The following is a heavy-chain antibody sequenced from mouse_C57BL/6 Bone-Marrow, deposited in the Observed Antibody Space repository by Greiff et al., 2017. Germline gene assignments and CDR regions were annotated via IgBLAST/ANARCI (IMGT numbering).Heavy chain of an antibody. D-gene: IGHD2-5*01. V-gene: IGHV1-50*01. Sequence: QVQLQQPGAELVKPGASVKLSCKASGYTFTSYWMQWVKQRPGQGLEWIGEIDPSDSYTNYNQKFKGKATLTVDTSSSTAYMQLSSLTSEDSAVYYCARRHYYSNYCFAYWGQGTLVTVSA. CDR2: IDPSDSYT. CDR1: GYTFTSYW. J-gene: IGHJ3*01. CDR3: ARRHYYSNYCFAY.